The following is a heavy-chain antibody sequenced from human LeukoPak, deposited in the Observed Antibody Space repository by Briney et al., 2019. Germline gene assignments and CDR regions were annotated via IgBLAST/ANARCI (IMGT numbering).Heavy chain of an antibody. CDR2: IRPSGDNT. V-gene: IGHV3-23*01. CDR3: AKEVEFIRSYFDY. Sequence: PGGSLRLSCAASGLTFSSYDMTWVRQAPGRGLEWVSSIRPSGDNTYYGDSVKGRFTISRDNSKNTVYLQMNSLRAEDTAVYYCAKEVEFIRSYFDYWGQGTLVTVSS. D-gene: IGHD3-10*01. J-gene: IGHJ4*02. CDR1: GLTFSSYD.